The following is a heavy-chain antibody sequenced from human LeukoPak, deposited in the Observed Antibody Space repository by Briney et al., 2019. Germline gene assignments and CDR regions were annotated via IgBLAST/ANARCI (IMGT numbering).Heavy chain of an antibody. CDR1: GFTVSSNY. CDR3: ASNHWGYDYDDY. V-gene: IGHV3-66*01. CDR2: IYSGGST. D-gene: IGHD4-17*01. J-gene: IGHJ4*02. Sequence: GGSLRLSCAASGFTVSSNYMSWVRQAPGKGLEWVSVIYSGGSTYYADSVKGRFTISRDNSKNTLYLQMNSLRAEDTAVYYCASNHWGYDYDDYWGQGTLVTVSS.